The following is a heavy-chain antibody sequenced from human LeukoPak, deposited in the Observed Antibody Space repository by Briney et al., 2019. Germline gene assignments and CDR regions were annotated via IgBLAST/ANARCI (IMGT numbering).Heavy chain of an antibody. Sequence: SVGRKYMSWVRQPPGKGLEWIGSIYHSGSTYYNPSLKSRVTISVDTSKNQFSLKLSSVTAADTAVYYCARLKSYYDSSGYYLDAFDIWGQGTMVTVSS. CDR1: SVGRKY. CDR3: ARLKSYYDSSGYYLDAFDI. D-gene: IGHD3-22*01. J-gene: IGHJ3*02. V-gene: IGHV4-39*01. CDR2: IYHSGST.